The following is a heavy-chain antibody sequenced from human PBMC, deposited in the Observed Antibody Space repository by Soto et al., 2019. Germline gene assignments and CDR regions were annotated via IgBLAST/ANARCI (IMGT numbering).Heavy chain of an antibody. CDR1: GYTFTSYG. CDR2: ISAYNGNT. V-gene: IGHV1-18*01. D-gene: IGHD5-18*01. J-gene: IGHJ4*02. Sequence: QVQLVQSGAEVKKPGASVKVSCKASGYTFTSYGISWVRQAPGQGLEWMGWISAYNGNTNYAQKPQGXVTXXRXASTSTAEMELRSLRSDDTAVYYCARDGGYSYGFFYWGQGTLVTVSS. CDR3: ARDGGYSYGFFY.